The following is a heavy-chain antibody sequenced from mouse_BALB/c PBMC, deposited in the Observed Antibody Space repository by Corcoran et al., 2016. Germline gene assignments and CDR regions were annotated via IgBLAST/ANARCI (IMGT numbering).Heavy chain of an antibody. CDR2: INPYYGST. Sequence: EIQLQQTGPELVKPGASVKISCKASGYSFTDYIMLWVKQSHGKSLEWIGNINPYYGSTSYNLKFKGKATLTVDKSSSTAYMQLNSLTSEDSAVYYCARSYYYGSSPYWYFDVWGAGTTVTVSS. D-gene: IGHD1-1*01. V-gene: IGHV1-39*01. CDR3: ARSYYYGSSPYWYFDV. CDR1: GYSFTDYI. J-gene: IGHJ1*01.